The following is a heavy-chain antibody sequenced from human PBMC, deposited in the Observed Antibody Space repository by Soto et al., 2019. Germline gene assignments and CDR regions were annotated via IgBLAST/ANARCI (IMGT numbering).Heavy chain of an antibody. CDR1: GFTFDDYA. V-gene: IGHV3-9*01. D-gene: IGHD1-26*01. CDR2: ISWNSGII. Sequence: EMQLVESGGGLVQPGRSLRLSCAASGFTFDDYAMHWVRQPPGKGLEWVAGISWNSGIIDYADSVKGRFTISRDSAKNSLFLQINRLKPEDTALYCCTKDFEWGGSHLNHAFDVWGQGTMGSVSS. J-gene: IGHJ3*01. CDR3: TKDFEWGGSHLNHAFDV.